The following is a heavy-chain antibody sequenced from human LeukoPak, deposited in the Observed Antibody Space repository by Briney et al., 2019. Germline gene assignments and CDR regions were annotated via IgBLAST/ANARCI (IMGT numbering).Heavy chain of an antibody. CDR2: MNPNSGNT. Sequence: GASVKVSCKASGYTFTSYDFNWVRQATGQGLEWMGWMNPNSGNTGYAQKFQGRVTMTRNTSISTAYMELGSLRSEDTAVYYCARGLRDYYDSSGYYYGIDYWGQGTLVTVSS. D-gene: IGHD3-22*01. J-gene: IGHJ4*02. V-gene: IGHV1-8*01. CDR3: ARGLRDYYDSSGYYYGIDY. CDR1: GYTFTSYD.